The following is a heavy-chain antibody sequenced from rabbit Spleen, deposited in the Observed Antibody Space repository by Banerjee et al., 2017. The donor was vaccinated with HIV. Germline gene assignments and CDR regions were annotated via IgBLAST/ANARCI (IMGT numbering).Heavy chain of an antibody. Sequence: QSLEESGGDLVKPGASLTLTCTASGVSFSSSSYMCWVRQAPGKGLEWIACIDIGSSGFTYFATWAKGRFTCSKTSSTTVTLQMTSLTAADTATYFCARDTSSSFSSYGMDLWGPGTLVTVS. V-gene: IGHV1S40*01. CDR3: ARDTSSSFSSYGMDL. CDR2: IDIGSSGFT. CDR1: GVSFSSSSY. J-gene: IGHJ6*01. D-gene: IGHD1-1*01.